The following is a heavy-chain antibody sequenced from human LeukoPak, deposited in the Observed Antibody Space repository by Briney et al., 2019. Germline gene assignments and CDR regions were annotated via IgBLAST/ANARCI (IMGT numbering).Heavy chain of an antibody. V-gene: IGHV3-23*01. CDR3: ARVKGAHYYDSSGRRPLDY. J-gene: IGHJ4*02. CDR1: GFTFDDYA. Sequence: PGGSLRLSCAASGFTFDDYAMHWVRQAPGKGLEWVSGISGSGGSTYYADSVKGRFTISRDNAKNSLYLQMNSLRAEDTAVYYCARVKGAHYYDSSGRRPLDYWGQGTLVTVSS. D-gene: IGHD3-22*01. CDR2: ISGSGGST.